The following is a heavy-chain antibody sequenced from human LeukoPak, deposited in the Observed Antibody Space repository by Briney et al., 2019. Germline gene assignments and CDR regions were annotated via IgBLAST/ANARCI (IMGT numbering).Heavy chain of an antibody. D-gene: IGHD3-3*01. Sequence: PGGSLRLSCAASGFTFSNAWMSWVRQAPGKGLEWAGRIKSKTDGGTTDYAAPVKGRFTISRDDSKNTLYLQMNSLRAEDTAVYYCAKDGGVYYDFWSGPFDYWGQGTLVTVSS. CDR2: IKSKTDGGTT. J-gene: IGHJ4*02. CDR3: AKDGGVYYDFWSGPFDY. CDR1: GFTFSNAW. V-gene: IGHV3-15*01.